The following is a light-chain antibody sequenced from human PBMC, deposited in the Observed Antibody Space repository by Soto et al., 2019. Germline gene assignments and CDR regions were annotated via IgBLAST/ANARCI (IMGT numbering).Light chain of an antibody. CDR3: QQYGTSPPLT. CDR1: QSVTSNY. J-gene: IGKJ4*01. V-gene: IGKV3-20*01. CDR2: DAS. Sequence: EIVLTQSPATLSLSPGERATLSCRASQSVTSNYLAWYQHKPGQAPRLLIYDASSRATGIPDRFSGSGSATDFTLTISRLEPEDFAVYYCQQYGTSPPLTFGGGTKVDIK.